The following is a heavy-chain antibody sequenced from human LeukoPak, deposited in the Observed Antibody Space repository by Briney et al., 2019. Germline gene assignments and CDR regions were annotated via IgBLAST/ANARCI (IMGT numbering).Heavy chain of an antibody. Sequence: GGSLRLSCAGSGFTFNTYAINWVRQAPGKGLEWVPVISYDGTDKYYADSVKGRFSISRDNSKNTLHLQMNSLRVDDTAVYYCARSIFGVVQGAFDIWGQGTMVTVSS. CDR1: GFTFNTYA. D-gene: IGHD3-3*01. J-gene: IGHJ3*02. CDR3: ARSIFGVVQGAFDI. V-gene: IGHV3-30*04. CDR2: ISYDGTDK.